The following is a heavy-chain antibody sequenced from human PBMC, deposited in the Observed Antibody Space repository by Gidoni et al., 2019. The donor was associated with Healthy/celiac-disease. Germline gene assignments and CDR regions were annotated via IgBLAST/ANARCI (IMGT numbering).Heavy chain of an antibody. V-gene: IGHV3-33*01. CDR2: IWYDGSNK. Sequence: QVQLVESGGGVVQPGRSLRLSCAASGFTFSSYGMHWVRQAPGKGLEWVAVIWYDGSNKYYADSVKGRFTISRDNSKNTLYLQMNSLRAEDTAVYYCARDQGVPYYYYMDVWGKGTTVTVSS. D-gene: IGHD3-10*01. CDR1: GFTFSSYG. J-gene: IGHJ6*03. CDR3: ARDQGVPYYYYMDV.